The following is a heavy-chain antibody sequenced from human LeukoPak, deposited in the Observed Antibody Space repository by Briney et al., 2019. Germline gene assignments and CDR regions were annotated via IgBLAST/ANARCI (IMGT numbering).Heavy chain of an antibody. CDR2: IKQDGSEE. V-gene: IGHV3-7*01. Sequence: GGSLRLSCAASGFTFSSYWMSWVRQAPGKGLEWVANIKQDGSEENFVDSVKGRFTISRDNAKKSLYLQMNSLRAEDTAVYYCARGSSAGAGLRHDYWGKGTLVTVSS. D-gene: IGHD1-26*01. CDR3: ARGSSAGAGLRHDY. CDR1: GFTFSSYW. J-gene: IGHJ4*02.